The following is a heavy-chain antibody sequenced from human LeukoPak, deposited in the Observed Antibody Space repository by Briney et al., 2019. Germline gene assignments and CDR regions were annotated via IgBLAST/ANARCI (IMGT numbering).Heavy chain of an antibody. J-gene: IGHJ4*02. CDR3: ARGSGKWELRNYFDY. Sequence: PSETLSLTCTVSDYSISSGYGYYWGWIRQPPGKGLEWIGNIYHSGITYYNHFNSSLKSRVTISVDTSKNQFSLKLSSVTAADTAVYYCARGSGKWELRNYFDYWGQGTLVTVSS. CDR1: DYSISSGYGYY. CDR2: IYHSGIT. D-gene: IGHD1-26*01. V-gene: IGHV4-38-2*02.